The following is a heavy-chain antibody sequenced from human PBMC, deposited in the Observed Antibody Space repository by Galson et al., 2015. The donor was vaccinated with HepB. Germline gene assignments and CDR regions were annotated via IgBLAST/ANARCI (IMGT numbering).Heavy chain of an antibody. Sequence: QSGAEVKKPGESLTISCQASGYSFTNYWIGWVRQMPGKGLEYMGLIYPDDSDDRYSPSFQGQVTISADKSINTAYLHWSSLKASDTAIYFCARRTLDMWGQGTMVTVSS. J-gene: IGHJ3*02. CDR2: IYPDDSDD. CDR1: GYSFTNYW. V-gene: IGHV5-51*01. CDR3: ARRTLDM.